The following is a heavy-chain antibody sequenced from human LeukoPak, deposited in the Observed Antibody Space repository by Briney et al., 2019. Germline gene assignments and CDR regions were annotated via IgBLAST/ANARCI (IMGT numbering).Heavy chain of an antibody. D-gene: IGHD1-14*01. V-gene: IGHV4-34*01. CDR3: AREFPESMNRAFDI. Sequence: SETLSLTCAVYGGSFSGYYWSWIRQPPGKGLEWIGEINHSGSTNYNPSLKSRVTISVDTSKNQFSLKLSSVTAADTAVYYCAREFPESMNRAFDIWGQGTVVTVSS. CDR1: GGSFSGYY. CDR2: INHSGST. J-gene: IGHJ3*02.